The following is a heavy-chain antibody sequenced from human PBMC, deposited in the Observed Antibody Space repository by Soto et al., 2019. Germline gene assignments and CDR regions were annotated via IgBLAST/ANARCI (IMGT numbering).Heavy chain of an antibody. V-gene: IGHV3-74*01. CDR1: GITFSSYW. CDR2: INSDGSST. Sequence: PGGSLRLSCAASGITFSSYWMHWVRQAPGKGLVWVSRINSDGSSTYYADSVKGRFTISRDNAKNTLYLQMNSLRVEDTAVYYCARVDSVQRRNALGYWGQGTLVTVSS. J-gene: IGHJ4*02. D-gene: IGHD1-1*01. CDR3: ARVDSVQRRNALGY.